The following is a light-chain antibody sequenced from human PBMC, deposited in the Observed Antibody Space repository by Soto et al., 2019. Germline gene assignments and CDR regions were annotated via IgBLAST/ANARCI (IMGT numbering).Light chain of an antibody. Sequence: EIVMTQSPATLSVVPGDRATLSCRASQSVSSNLAWYQHKPGQAPRLLTYGASTRATGIPARFSGSGSGTEFTLTTSSLQPEDFAVYYCQQYYNWPRTFGQGTKVDIK. CDR2: GAS. CDR1: QSVSSN. V-gene: IGKV3-15*01. J-gene: IGKJ1*01. CDR3: QQYYNWPRT.